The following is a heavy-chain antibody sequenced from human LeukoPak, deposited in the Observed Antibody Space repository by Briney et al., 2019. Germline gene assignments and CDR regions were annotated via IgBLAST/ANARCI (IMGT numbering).Heavy chain of an antibody. CDR3: ARDRGYAASWYSRSGYFDV. CDR2: LRGDGET. Sequence: PGGSLRLSCAASGFIFSNYAMSWVRQAPARGLEWVSSLRGDGETFYADSVKGRFTLSRDDSRNTVYLQLNNLRVEDTAVYYCARDRGYAASWYSRSGYFDVWGRGTLVTVSS. V-gene: IGHV3-23*01. CDR1: GFIFSNYA. D-gene: IGHD6-13*01. J-gene: IGHJ2*01.